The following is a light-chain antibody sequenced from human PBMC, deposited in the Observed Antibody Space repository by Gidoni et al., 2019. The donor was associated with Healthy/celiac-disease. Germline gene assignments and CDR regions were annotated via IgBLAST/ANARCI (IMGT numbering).Light chain of an antibody. CDR1: QSVSSSY. V-gene: IGKV3-20*01. J-gene: IGKJ1*01. CDR3: QQYCSSQWT. CDR2: GAS. Sequence: IVLTQSPGTLSLSTGERATLSCRASQSVSSSYLAWYQQKPGQAPRLLIYGASIRATGIPDRFSGSGSGTDFTLTISRLEPEDFAVYYCQQYCSSQWTFGQGTKVEIK.